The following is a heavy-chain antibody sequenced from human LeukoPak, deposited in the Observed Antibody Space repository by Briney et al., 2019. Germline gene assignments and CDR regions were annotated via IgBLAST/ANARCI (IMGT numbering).Heavy chain of an antibody. CDR2: INPNSGGT. D-gene: IGHD6-19*01. J-gene: IGHJ6*02. Sequence: GASVKVSCKASGYTFTGYYMHWVRQAPGQGLEWMGRINPNSGGTNYAQKFQGRVTMTRDTSISTAYMELSRLRSDDTAVYYCARLAVAGTRYYYYGMGVWGQGTTVTVSS. CDR3: ARLAVAGTRYYYYGMGV. V-gene: IGHV1-2*06. CDR1: GYTFTGYY.